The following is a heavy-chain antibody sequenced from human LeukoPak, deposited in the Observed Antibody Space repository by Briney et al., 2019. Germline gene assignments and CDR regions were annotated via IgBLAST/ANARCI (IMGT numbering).Heavy chain of an antibody. CDR3: ANVVGATSFFDY. CDR2: IIPIFGTA. J-gene: IGHJ4*02. CDR1: GGTFSSYA. D-gene: IGHD1-26*01. V-gene: IGHV1-69*06. Sequence: SVKVSCKASGGTFSSYAISWVRQAPGQGLEWMGGIIPIFGTANYAQKFQGRITITADKSTSTAYMELSSLRSEDTAVYYCANVVGATSFFDYWGQGTLVTVSS.